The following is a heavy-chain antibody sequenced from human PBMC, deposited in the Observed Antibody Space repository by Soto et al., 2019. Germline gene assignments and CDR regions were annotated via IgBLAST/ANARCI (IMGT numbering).Heavy chain of an antibody. J-gene: IGHJ6*02. Sequence: QVQLQESGPGLVKPSQTLSLTCTVSGGSISSGGYYWSWIRQHPGKGLEWIGYIYYSGSTYYNPPLRSRVTISXXXSXXLXXXXXXXXXXXXXXXXXXXXXXXXXXXXSSYGIDVWGQGTTVTVSS. V-gene: IGHV4-31*03. CDR1: GGSISSGGYY. CDR3: XXXXXXXXXXXSSYGIDV. CDR2: IYYSGST.